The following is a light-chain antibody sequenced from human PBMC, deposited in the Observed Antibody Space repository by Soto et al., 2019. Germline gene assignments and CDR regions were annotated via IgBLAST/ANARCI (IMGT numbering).Light chain of an antibody. CDR1: RSIGSY. J-gene: IGKJ4*01. V-gene: IGKV3-11*01. Sequence: EIVLTQSPATLSLSPGEGATLFCRASRSIGSYLAWYQQKPGQAPRLPIYDASNRATGLPARFSGSGSGTDFTLTISSLEPEDFAVYYCQHRSNWPPTFGGGTKVEI. CDR2: DAS. CDR3: QHRSNWPPT.